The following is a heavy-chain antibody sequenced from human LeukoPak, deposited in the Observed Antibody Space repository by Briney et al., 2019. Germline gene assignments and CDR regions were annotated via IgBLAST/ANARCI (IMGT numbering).Heavy chain of an antibody. J-gene: IGHJ1*01. CDR1: IFTLSSYA. D-gene: IGHD3-22*01. Sequence: GGSLSLSCVASIFTLSSYAMSGVRPAPGKGLEWVSPVYASGDRPYYADPVKGRFPNPRDNSENTLYLQINNLRAQEPAAFFRAKIPARYDTSGYSPAEYF. V-gene: IGHV3-23*01. CDR2: VYASGDRP. CDR3: AKIPARYDTSGYSPAEYF.